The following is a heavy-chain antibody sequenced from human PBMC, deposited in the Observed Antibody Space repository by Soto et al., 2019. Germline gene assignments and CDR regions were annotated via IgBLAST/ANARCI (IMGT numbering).Heavy chain of an antibody. Sequence: ALVKVACKVSGYTLTELSMHWVRKAPGKGLEWMGGFDPEDGETIYAQKFQGRVAMTEDTSTDTAYMELSSLRSEDTAVYYCATGSRVTRYFDWLPPSYWGQGTLVTVSS. CDR1: GYTLTELS. D-gene: IGHD3-9*01. CDR2: FDPEDGET. V-gene: IGHV1-24*01. CDR3: ATGSRVTRYFDWLPPSY. J-gene: IGHJ4*02.